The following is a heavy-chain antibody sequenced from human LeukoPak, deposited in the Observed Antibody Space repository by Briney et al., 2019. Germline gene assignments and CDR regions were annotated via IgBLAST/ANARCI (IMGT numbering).Heavy chain of an antibody. CDR3: ARRPRIEGYDQGFDY. D-gene: IGHD5-12*01. V-gene: IGHV6-1*01. CDR2: TYYRSKWYN. Sequence: SQTLSLTCAISGDTVSSNSAAWNWIRQSPSRGLEWLGRTYYRSKWYNDYAVSVKSRITINPDTSKNQFSLQLNSVTPEDTAVYYCARRPRIEGYDQGFDYWGQGTLVTVSS. J-gene: IGHJ4*02. CDR1: GDTVSSNSAA.